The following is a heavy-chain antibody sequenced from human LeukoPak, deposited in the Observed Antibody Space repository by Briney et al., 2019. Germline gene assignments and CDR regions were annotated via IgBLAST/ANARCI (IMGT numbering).Heavy chain of an antibody. D-gene: IGHD6-19*01. CDR2: IYSGGST. V-gene: IGHV3-53*01. J-gene: IGHJ4*02. CDR1: GFTVSSNY. CDR3: ARDIAVAGRTDY. Sequence: GGSLRLSGAASGFTVSSNYMSWVRQAPGKGLEWVSVIYSGGSTYYADSVKGRFTISRDNSKNTLYLQMNSLRAEDTAVYYCARDIAVAGRTDYWGQGTLVTVSS.